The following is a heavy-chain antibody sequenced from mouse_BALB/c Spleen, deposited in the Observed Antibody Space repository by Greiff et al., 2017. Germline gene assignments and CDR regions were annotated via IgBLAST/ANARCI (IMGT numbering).Heavy chain of an antibody. J-gene: IGHJ1*01. D-gene: IGHD2-2*01. CDR1: GYSITSDYA. CDR3: ARLDGSEGYFDV. Sequence: DVKLQESGPGLVKPSQSLSLTCTVTGYSITSDYAWNWIRQFPGNKLEWMGYISYSGSTSYNPSLKSRISITRDTSKNQFFLQLNSVTTEDTATYYCARLDGSEGYFDVWGAGTTVTVSS. CDR2: ISYSGST. V-gene: IGHV3-2*02.